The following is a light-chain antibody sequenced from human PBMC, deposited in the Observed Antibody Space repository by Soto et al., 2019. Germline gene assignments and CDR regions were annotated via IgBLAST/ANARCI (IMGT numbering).Light chain of an antibody. CDR1: SSNIGAGYD. Sequence: QPVLTQPPSVSGAPGQRVTISCTGSSSNIGAGYDVHWYQQLPGIAPKLLISGNSNRPSGVPDRFSGSKSGTSASLAITGLQVEDEADYYCQSYDSSLGGSVFGGGTKLTVL. CDR2: GNS. J-gene: IGLJ2*01. V-gene: IGLV1-40*01. CDR3: QSYDSSLGGSV.